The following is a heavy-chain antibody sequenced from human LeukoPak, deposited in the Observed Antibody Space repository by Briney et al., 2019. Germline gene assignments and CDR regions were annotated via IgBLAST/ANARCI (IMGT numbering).Heavy chain of an antibody. Sequence: SETLSLTCSVSGDSMSGYYWVWVRQPAGKGLEWLGRVYTDGRTSIYPSLQNRVTLSVDMSKNQFSLRLKAVTAADTAVYYCVRGGAYDKSHFHFYQFMDVWGKGTTVTVSS. D-gene: IGHD2/OR15-2a*01. V-gene: IGHV4-4*07. CDR1: GDSMSGYY. J-gene: IGHJ6*03. CDR3: VRGGAYDKSHFHFYQFMDV. CDR2: VYTDGRT.